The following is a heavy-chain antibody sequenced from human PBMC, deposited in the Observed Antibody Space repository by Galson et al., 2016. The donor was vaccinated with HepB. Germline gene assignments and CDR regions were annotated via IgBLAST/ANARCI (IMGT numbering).Heavy chain of an antibody. D-gene: IGHD2-2*01. V-gene: IGHV4-59*08. CDR1: GGSISNYF. CDR2: IYYSGNTNNNLSLKSGST. Sequence: SETLSLTCTVSGGSISNYFWGWIRQPPGKGLEWIGYIYYSGNTNNNLSLKSGSTNYNPSLKSRVTISVDTSKNQFSLKLSSVTAADTAVYYCARRHDPYRNRANCYDDGFDIWGQGTMVTVSS. J-gene: IGHJ3*02. CDR3: ARRHDPYRNRANCYDDGFDI.